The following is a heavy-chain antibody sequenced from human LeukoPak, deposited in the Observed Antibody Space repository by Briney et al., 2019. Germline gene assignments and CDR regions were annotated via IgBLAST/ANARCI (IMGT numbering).Heavy chain of an antibody. CDR3: ARGRAFDV. CDR1: GGSVSDYY. Sequence: SETLSLTCTVSGGSVSDYYWSWIRQSPGKGLEWIGYIYYTGTSYNPSLKSRVTMSVDTSKNQFSLKLTSVTAADTAVYYCARGRAFDVWGQGTMVTVSS. CDR2: IYYTGT. V-gene: IGHV4-59*02. J-gene: IGHJ3*01.